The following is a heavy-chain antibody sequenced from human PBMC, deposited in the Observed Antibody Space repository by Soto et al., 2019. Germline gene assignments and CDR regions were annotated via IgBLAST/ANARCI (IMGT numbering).Heavy chain of an antibody. J-gene: IGHJ2*01. D-gene: IGHD5-12*01. CDR2: INHSGST. Sequence: SETLSLTCAVYGGSFSGYYWSWIRQPPGKGLEWIGEINHSGSTNYNPSLKSRVTISVDTSKNQSSLKLSSVTAADTAVYYCARRGRYSGSGYWYFDLWGRGTLVTVSS. CDR3: ARRGRYSGSGYWYFDL. V-gene: IGHV4-34*01. CDR1: GGSFSGYY.